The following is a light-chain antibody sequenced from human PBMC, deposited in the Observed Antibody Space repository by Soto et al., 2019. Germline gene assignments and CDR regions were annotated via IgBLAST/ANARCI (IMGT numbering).Light chain of an antibody. CDR3: QQYNSYWRT. J-gene: IGKJ1*01. CDR2: DAS. CDR1: QTISNW. V-gene: IGKV1-5*01. Sequence: DIQMTQSPSTLSASVGDRVTITCRASQTISNWLAWYQQKPGKAPKLLIYDASSLESGVPSRFIGSGSGTEFTLTISSLQPDDFATYYCQQYNSYWRTFGQGTKVEIK.